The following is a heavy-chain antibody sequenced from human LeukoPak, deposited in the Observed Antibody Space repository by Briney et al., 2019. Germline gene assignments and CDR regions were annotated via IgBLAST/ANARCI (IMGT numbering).Heavy chain of an antibody. Sequence: SETLSLTCTVSGGSISSYYWSWIRQPPGKGLEWIGYIYYSGSTNYNPSLKSRVTISVDTSKNQFSLKLSSVTAADTAVYYCARSAAAAGTLSFYYYYGMDVWGQGTTVTVSS. J-gene: IGHJ6*02. D-gene: IGHD6-13*01. CDR1: GGSISSYY. CDR3: ARSAAAAGTLSFYYYYGMDV. V-gene: IGHV4-59*08. CDR2: IYYSGST.